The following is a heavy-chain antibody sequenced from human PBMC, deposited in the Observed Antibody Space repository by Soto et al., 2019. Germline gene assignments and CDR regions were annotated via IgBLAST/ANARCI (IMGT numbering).Heavy chain of an antibody. D-gene: IGHD5-18*01. Sequence: SETLSLTCAVYGGSFSGYYWSWIRQPPGKGLEWIGEINHSGSTNYNPSLKSRVTISVDTSKNQFSLKLSSVTAADTAVYYCARGQVDTAMVTGTFGPWGQGTLVTVSS. V-gene: IGHV4-34*01. CDR3: ARGQVDTAMVTGTFGP. J-gene: IGHJ5*02. CDR2: INHSGST. CDR1: GGSFSGYY.